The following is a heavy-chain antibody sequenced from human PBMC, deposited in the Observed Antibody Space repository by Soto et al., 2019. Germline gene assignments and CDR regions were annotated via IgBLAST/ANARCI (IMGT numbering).Heavy chain of an antibody. CDR3: ARGAAGTEYYYYYGMDV. Sequence: QVQLVESGGGVDQPGRSLRLSCAASGFTFSSYAMHWVRQAPGKGLEWVAVISYDGSNKYYADSVKGRFTISRDNSKNTLYLQMNSPRAEDTAVYYCARGAAGTEYYYYYGMDVWGQGTTVTVSS. J-gene: IGHJ6*02. V-gene: IGHV3-30-3*01. CDR1: GFTFSSYA. CDR2: ISYDGSNK. D-gene: IGHD6-13*01.